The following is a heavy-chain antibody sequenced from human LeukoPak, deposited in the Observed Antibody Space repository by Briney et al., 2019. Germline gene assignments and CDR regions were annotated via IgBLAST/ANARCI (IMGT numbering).Heavy chain of an antibody. J-gene: IGHJ4*02. CDR3: ARDQDYGDYFDY. D-gene: IGHD4-17*01. CDR2: IKSDGSST. Sequence: TGGSLRLSCAASGFTFSSYSMNWVRQAPGKGLVWVSRIKSDGSSTSYADSVKGRFTISRDNAKNTLYLQMNSLRAEDTAVYYCARDQDYGDYFDYWGQGTLVTVSS. CDR1: GFTFSSYS. V-gene: IGHV3-74*01.